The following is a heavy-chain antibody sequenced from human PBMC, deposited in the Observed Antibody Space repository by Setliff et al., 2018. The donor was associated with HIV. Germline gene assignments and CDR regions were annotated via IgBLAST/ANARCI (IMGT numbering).Heavy chain of an antibody. V-gene: IGHV3-48*04. CDR3: ARDRGRPDSFDI. J-gene: IGHJ3*02. CDR1: GFPLYTYD. CDR2: ISHGGATK. D-gene: IGHD1-26*01. Sequence: GGSLRLSCAASGFPLYTYDMNWVRQAPGKALEWISFISHGGATKYYADSVKGRFTMSRDNAKNTLYLQMNSLRAEDTALYFCARDRGRPDSFDIWGQGTMVTVSS.